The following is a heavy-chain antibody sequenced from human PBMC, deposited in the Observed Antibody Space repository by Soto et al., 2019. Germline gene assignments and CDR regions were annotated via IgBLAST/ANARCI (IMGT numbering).Heavy chain of an antibody. CDR2: ISAYNGNT. D-gene: IGHD3-22*01. Sequence: QVQLVQSGAEVKKPGASVKVSCKASGYTFTSYGISWVRQAPGQGLEWMGWISAYNGNTNYAQKLQGRVTMTTDTSTSTAYMELRSVRSDDTAVYYCARDGDFVSSGYYGGYWFDPWGQGTLVTVSS. CDR1: GYTFTSYG. J-gene: IGHJ5*02. CDR3: ARDGDFVSSGYYGGYWFDP. V-gene: IGHV1-18*01.